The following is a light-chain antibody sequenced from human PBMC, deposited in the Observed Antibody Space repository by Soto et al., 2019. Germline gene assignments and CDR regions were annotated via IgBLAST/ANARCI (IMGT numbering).Light chain of an antibody. Sequence: QSALTQPPSASGTPGQRVTISCSGSTSNIGSNTVNWYQQLPGTAPKLLIYKNSQRPSGVPDRFSGSSSGTSASLAISGLQSEDEADYYCAACDDSLNGRVFGGGTKLTVL. CDR2: KNS. J-gene: IGLJ3*02. CDR1: TSNIGSNT. CDR3: AACDDSLNGRV. V-gene: IGLV1-44*01.